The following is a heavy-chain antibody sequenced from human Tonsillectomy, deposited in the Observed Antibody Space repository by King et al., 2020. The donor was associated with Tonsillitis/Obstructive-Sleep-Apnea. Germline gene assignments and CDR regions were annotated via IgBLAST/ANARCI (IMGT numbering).Heavy chain of an antibody. CDR1: GFTFSSYA. V-gene: IGHV3-30*04. CDR2: ISYDGSNK. J-gene: IGHJ6*02. CDR3: ASPYTLVRGYYYYGMDV. D-gene: IGHD3-16*01. Sequence: VQLVESGGGVVQPGRSLRLSCAASGFTFSSYAMHWVRQAPGKGLEWVAVISYDGSNKYYADSVKGRFTISRDNSKNTLYLQMNSLRAEDTAVYYCASPYTLVRGYYYYGMDVWGQGTTVTVSS.